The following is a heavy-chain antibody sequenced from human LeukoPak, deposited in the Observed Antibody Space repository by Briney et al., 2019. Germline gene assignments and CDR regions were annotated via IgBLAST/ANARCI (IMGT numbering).Heavy chain of an antibody. Sequence: SETLSLTCTVSGGSISSYYRSWIRQPPGKGLEWIGYIYYSGSTNYNPSLKSRVTISVDTSKNQFSLKLSSVTAADTAVYYCARGDGSYLEYWGQGTLVTVSS. CDR1: GGSISSYY. CDR3: ARGDGSYLEY. V-gene: IGHV4-59*01. J-gene: IGHJ4*02. CDR2: IYYSGST. D-gene: IGHD1-26*01.